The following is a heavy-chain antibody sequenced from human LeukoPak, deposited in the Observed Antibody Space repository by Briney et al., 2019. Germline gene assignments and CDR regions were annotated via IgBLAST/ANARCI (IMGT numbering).Heavy chain of an antibody. D-gene: IGHD3/OR15-3a*01. Sequence: PGGSLRLSCAASGFTFSSYGMHWVRQAPGKWLEWVAVISYDGSNKYYADSVKGRFTISRDNSKNTLYLQMNSLRAEDTAVYYCAKHGPVDWGPVLDYWGQGTLVTVSS. J-gene: IGHJ4*02. CDR3: AKHGPVDWGPVLDY. CDR1: GFTFSSYG. CDR2: ISYDGSNK. V-gene: IGHV3-30*18.